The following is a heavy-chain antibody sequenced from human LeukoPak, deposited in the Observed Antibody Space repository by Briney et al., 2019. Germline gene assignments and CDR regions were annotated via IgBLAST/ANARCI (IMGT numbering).Heavy chain of an antibody. Sequence: SETLSLTCTVSGGSISSGSYYWSWIRQPAGKGLEWIGRINTSGSTNYNPSLKSRVTISVDTSKNQFSLKLSSVTAADTAVYYCARGRWSSSNNNWFDPWGQGTLVTVSS. CDR3: ARGRWSSSNNNWFDP. CDR2: INTSGST. V-gene: IGHV4-61*02. J-gene: IGHJ5*02. D-gene: IGHD2/OR15-2a*01. CDR1: GGSISSGSYY.